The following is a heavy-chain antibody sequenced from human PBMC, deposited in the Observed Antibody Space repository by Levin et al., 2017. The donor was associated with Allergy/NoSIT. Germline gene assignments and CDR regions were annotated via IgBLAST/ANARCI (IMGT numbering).Heavy chain of an antibody. CDR1: GFTFSSYA. J-gene: IGHJ4*02. CDR2: ISYDGSNK. Sequence: PGGSLRLSCAASGFTFSSYAMHWVRQAPGKGLEWVAVISYDGSNKYYADSVKGRFTISRDNSKNTLYLQMNSLRAEDTAVYYCARVQRVYDKGLRQPGGFDYWGQGTLVTVSS. D-gene: IGHD3-22*01. CDR3: ARVQRVYDKGLRQPGGFDY. V-gene: IGHV3-30-3*01.